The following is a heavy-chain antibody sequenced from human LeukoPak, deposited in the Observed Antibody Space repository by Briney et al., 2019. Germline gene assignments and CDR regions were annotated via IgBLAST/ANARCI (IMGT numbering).Heavy chain of an antibody. CDR2: IILIFGTA. D-gene: IGHD1-1*01. J-gene: IGHJ4*02. CDR3: ARGGVQLERFDY. Sequence: SVKVSCKASGCTFSSYAMSWVRQAPGQRLDWMGGIILIFGTANYAQKFQGRVTITADESTGTAYMDLSSLRSEDTAVYYCARGGVQLERFDYWGQGTLVTVSS. CDR1: GCTFSSYA. V-gene: IGHV1-69*13.